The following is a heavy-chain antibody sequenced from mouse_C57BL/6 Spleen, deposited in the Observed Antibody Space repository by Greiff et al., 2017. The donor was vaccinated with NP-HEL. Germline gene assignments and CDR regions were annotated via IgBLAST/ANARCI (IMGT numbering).Heavy chain of an antibody. V-gene: IGHV1-52*01. J-gene: IGHJ1*03. Sequence: QVQLQQPGAELVRPGSSVKLSCKASGYTFTSYWMHWVKQRPIQGLEWIGNIDPSDSETHYNQKFKDKATLTVDKSSSTAYMQLSSLTSEDSAVYYCARERDLRYWYFDVWGTGTTVTVSS. D-gene: IGHD1-1*01. CDR2: IDPSDSET. CDR3: ARERDLRYWYFDV. CDR1: GYTFTSYW.